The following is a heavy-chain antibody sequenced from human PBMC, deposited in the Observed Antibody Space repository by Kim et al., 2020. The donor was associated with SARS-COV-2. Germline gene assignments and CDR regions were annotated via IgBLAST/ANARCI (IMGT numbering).Heavy chain of an antibody. Sequence: GGSLRLSCAASGFTFSNYAMHWVRQAPGKGLEWVAVISYDGSNKYYADSVKGRFTISRDNSRNTVYLQMNSLRAEDTVVYYCARDLGGSYYYFHHWGQGTLVTVSS. CDR2: ISYDGSNK. V-gene: IGHV3-30-3*01. CDR1: GFTFSNYA. J-gene: IGHJ1*01. D-gene: IGHD1-26*01. CDR3: ARDLGGSYYYFHH.